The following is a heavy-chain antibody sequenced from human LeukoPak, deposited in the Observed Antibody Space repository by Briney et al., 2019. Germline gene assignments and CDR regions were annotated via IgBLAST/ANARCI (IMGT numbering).Heavy chain of an antibody. J-gene: IGHJ6*03. D-gene: IGHD5-12*01. CDR2: ISGSGGRT. CDR1: GFTFSNYA. V-gene: IGHV3-23*01. CDR3: AKAATLAYHYYYMVV. Sequence: GGSLRLSCAVSGFTFSNYAMSWVRQAPGKGLEWVSAISGSGGRTYYADSVKGRFTISRDNSKYTLYLQNNSLRAEDTAVYYCAKAATLAYHYYYMVVWGKGTTVTVSS.